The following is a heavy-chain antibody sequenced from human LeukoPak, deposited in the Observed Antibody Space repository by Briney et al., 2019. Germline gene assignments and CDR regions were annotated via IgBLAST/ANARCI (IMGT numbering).Heavy chain of an antibody. CDR1: GYHFTSYW. Sequence: GGALEISCKGSGYHFTSYWIGWGRQMPGKGLEWRGIIYPGDSDTRYSPSFEGQVTISADKSISTAYLQWSSLKASDTAMYYCAVGGITMIGEFDYWGQGTLVTVSS. D-gene: IGHD3-22*01. J-gene: IGHJ4*02. CDR3: AVGGITMIGEFDY. V-gene: IGHV5-51*01. CDR2: IYPGDSDT.